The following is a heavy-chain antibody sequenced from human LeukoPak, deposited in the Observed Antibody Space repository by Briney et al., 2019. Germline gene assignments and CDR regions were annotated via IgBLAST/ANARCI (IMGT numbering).Heavy chain of an antibody. Sequence: SQTLSLTCTVSGGSISSGSYYWSWIRQPPGKGLEWIGYIYYSGSTNYNPSLKSRVTISVDTSKNQFSLKLSSVTAADTAVYYCARDNLLGIDPWGQGTLVTVSS. CDR2: IYYSGST. CDR3: ARDNLLGIDP. CDR1: GGSISSGSYY. J-gene: IGHJ5*02. V-gene: IGHV4-61*01. D-gene: IGHD1-26*01.